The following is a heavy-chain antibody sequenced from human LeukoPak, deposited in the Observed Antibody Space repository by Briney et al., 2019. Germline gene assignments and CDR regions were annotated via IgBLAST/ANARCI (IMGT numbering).Heavy chain of an antibody. V-gene: IGHV1-8*03. CDR2: MNPNSGNT. CDR3: ARGRFIRPAAPYSWFDP. D-gene: IGHD2-2*01. Sequence: ASVKVSCKASGYTFTSYDINWVRQATGQGLEWMGWMNPNSGNTGYAQKFQGRVTITRNTSISTAYMELSSLRSEDTAVYYCARGRFIRPAAPYSWFDPWGQGTLVTVSS. J-gene: IGHJ5*02. CDR1: GYTFTSYD.